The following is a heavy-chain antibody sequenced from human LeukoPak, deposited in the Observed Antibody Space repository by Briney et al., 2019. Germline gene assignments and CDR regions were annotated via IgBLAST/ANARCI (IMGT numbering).Heavy chain of an antibody. CDR1: GYTFTSYY. J-gene: IGHJ4*02. CDR3: ARDEAVTGYFDY. Sequence: ASVKVSCKASGYTFTSYYMHWVRQAPGQGLEWMGIINPSGGSTSYAQKFRGRVTMTRDTSTSTVYMELSSLRSEDTAVYYCARDEAVTGYFDYWGQGTLVTVSS. D-gene: IGHD3-10*01. CDR2: INPSGGST. V-gene: IGHV1-46*01.